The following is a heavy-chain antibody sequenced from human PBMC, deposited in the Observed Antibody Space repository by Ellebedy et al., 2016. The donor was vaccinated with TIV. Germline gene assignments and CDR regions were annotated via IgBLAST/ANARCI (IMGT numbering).Heavy chain of an antibody. V-gene: IGHV4-38-2*02. CDR3: ARITSRGFSTPAY. J-gene: IGHJ4*02. Sequence: SETLSLSXSVSHFPITAGYYWGWVRQTPVKGLEWIGGMYHSGSTYYNPSLKSRVTMSVDTSNNQLSLRLSSVTAADTATYYCARITSRGFSTPAYWGQGTLVTVSS. CDR1: HFPITAGYY. D-gene: IGHD6-19*01. CDR2: MYHSGST.